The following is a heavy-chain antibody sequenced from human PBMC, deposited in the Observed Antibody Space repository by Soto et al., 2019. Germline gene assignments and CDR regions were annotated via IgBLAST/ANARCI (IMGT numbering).Heavy chain of an antibody. CDR2: INRNGGST. D-gene: IGHD1-26*01. J-gene: IGHJ5*02. Sequence: EVQLVESGGGVVRPGGSLRLSCAASGSTFDDNGMSWVRQAPGKGLEWVSGINRNGGSTGYADSVKGRFTISRDNAKNSLYLQMNSLRAEDTALYYCARSVGATNRFEPWGQGTLVTVSS. CDR1: GSTFDDNG. V-gene: IGHV3-20*04. CDR3: ARSVGATNRFEP.